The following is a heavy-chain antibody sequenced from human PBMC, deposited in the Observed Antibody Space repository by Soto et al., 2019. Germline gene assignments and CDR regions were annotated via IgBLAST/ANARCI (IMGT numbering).Heavy chain of an antibody. J-gene: IGHJ6*02. CDR3: ARKPYSHYYDMDV. D-gene: IGHD2-21*01. CDR2: IIPYNDNT. CDR1: GYIFSDYG. V-gene: IGHV1-18*01. Sequence: ASVKVSCKASGYIFSDYGINWVRLAPGQGLEWMGWIIPYNDNTKYAENFQGRVTLTTDTSTNTVYMELRSLTPDDTGVYFCARKPYSHYYDMDVWGQGTSVTVSS.